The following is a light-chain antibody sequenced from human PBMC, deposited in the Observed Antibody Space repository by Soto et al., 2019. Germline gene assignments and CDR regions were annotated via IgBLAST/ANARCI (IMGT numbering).Light chain of an antibody. Sequence: QSALTQPPSASGSPGQSVAISCTGTNSDIGNYNFVSWYQQVPGTAPKAMIYEVSSRPSGVSNRFSGSKSGNTASLTISGLQAEDEAYYYCSSYTTSTSFILFGGGTKLTVL. CDR1: NSDIGNYNF. CDR2: EVS. V-gene: IGLV2-18*02. CDR3: SSYTTSTSFIL. J-gene: IGLJ2*01.